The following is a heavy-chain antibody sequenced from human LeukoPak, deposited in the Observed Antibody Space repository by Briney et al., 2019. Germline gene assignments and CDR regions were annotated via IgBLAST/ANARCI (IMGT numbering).Heavy chain of an antibody. CDR2: IYYSGST. Sequence: SETLSLTCTVSGGSISSSSYYWGWIRQPPGKGLEWIGSIYYSGSTYYNPSLKSRVTISVDTSMNQFSLKLSSVTAADTAVYYCASPYYYDSSGLPHDYWGQGTLVTVSS. CDR3: ASPYYYDSSGLPHDY. V-gene: IGHV4-39*01. D-gene: IGHD3-22*01. CDR1: GGSISSSSYY. J-gene: IGHJ4*02.